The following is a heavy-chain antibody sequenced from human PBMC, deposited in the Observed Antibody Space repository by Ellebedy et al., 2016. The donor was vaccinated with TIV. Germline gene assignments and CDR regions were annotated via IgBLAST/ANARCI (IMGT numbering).Heavy chain of an antibody. CDR3: VSAARGSNCCEAY. D-gene: IGHD2-21*01. CDR2: SGAAGDT. Sequence: GESLKISCAASGFSLTGSDLHWVRRPRGKGLEWVSASGAAGDTYYPDSVKGRFTISRDNAKTSLYLQMNSLRAEDTAVYSCVSAARGSNCCEAYWGQGTLVTVSS. V-gene: IGHV3-13*01. CDR1: GFSLTGSD. J-gene: IGHJ4*02.